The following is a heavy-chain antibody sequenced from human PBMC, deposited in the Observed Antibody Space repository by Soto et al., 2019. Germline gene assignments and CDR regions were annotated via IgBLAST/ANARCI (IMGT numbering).Heavy chain of an antibody. CDR3: ARDFFDSSDYTTNWFDP. D-gene: IGHD3-22*01. J-gene: IGHJ5*02. V-gene: IGHV4-39*01. CDR2: IYHTGNA. CDR1: GDSISNRRFY. Sequence: SETLSLTCSVSGDSISNRRFYWAWIRQPPGEGLEWIGSIYHTGNAYYNPSLKSRVTISVDTSKNQFSLKLTSVTAADAALYYCARDFFDSSDYTTNWFDPWGQGTLVTVS.